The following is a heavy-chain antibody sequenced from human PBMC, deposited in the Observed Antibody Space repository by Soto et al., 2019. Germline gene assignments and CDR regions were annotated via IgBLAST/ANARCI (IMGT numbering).Heavy chain of an antibody. CDR3: TRDFLEQTLDYGGNLSFDY. D-gene: IGHD4-17*01. CDR1: GFTFGDYA. Sequence: GGPLRLSCTASGFTFGDYAMSWFRQAPGKGLEWVGFIRSKAYGGTTEYTASVKGRFTISRDDYKNIAYLQIKSLKTEDTAVYYFTRDFLEQTLDYGGNLSFDYWGQGTLVTVSS. CDR2: IRSKAYGGTT. J-gene: IGHJ4*02. V-gene: IGHV3-49*01.